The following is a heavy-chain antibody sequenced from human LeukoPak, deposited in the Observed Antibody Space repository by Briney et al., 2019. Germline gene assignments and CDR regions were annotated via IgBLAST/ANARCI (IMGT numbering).Heavy chain of an antibody. CDR1: GGSITSYH. V-gene: IGHV4-59*01. CDR3: ARSYGSGSYFDY. D-gene: IGHD3-10*01. Sequence: SETLSLTCTVSGGSITSYHYSWIRQPPGKGLEWIGYIYYSGSTNYNPSLKSRVTISVDTSKNQFSLKLSSVTAADTAVYYCARSYGSGSYFDYWGQGTLVTVSS. J-gene: IGHJ4*02. CDR2: IYYSGST.